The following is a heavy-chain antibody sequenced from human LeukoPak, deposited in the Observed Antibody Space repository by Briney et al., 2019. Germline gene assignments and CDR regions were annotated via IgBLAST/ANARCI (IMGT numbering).Heavy chain of an antibody. V-gene: IGHV4-39*07. CDR2: IYYSGST. CDR1: GGSINSSTHY. CDR3: ASGGYCSSTGCYPNWFDP. J-gene: IGHJ5*02. Sequence: SETLSLTCTVSGGSINSSTHYWGWIRQSPGKGLEWIGSIYYSGSTNYNPSLKSRVTISLDTSKNQFSLKLSSVTAADTAVYYCASGGYCSSTGCYPNWFDPWGQGTLVTVSS. D-gene: IGHD2-2*01.